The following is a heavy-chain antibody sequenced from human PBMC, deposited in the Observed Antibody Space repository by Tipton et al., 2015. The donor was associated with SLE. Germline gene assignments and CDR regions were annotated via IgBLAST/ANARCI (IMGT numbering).Heavy chain of an antibody. D-gene: IGHD6-13*01. V-gene: IGHV4-34*01. J-gene: IGHJ4*02. CDR1: GGSFSGYY. CDR3: ARLGWYSPPDY. Sequence: TLSLTCAVYGGSFSGYYWSWIRQPPGKGLEWIGEINHSGGTDYNPSLKSRVTMSVDTSKNQFSLELSSVTAADTAVYYCARLGWYSPPDYWGQGTLVTVFS. CDR2: INHSGGT.